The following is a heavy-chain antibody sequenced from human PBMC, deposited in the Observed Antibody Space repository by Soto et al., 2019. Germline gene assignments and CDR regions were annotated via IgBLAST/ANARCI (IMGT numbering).Heavy chain of an antibody. J-gene: IGHJ4*02. CDR3: ARETKEVGLHYYDSSGPLDY. CDR2: IIPIFGTA. D-gene: IGHD3-22*01. CDR1: GGTFSSYA. V-gene: IGHV1-69*01. Sequence: QVQLVQSGAEVKKPGSSVKVSCKASGGTFSSYAISWVRQAPGQRLEWMGGIIPIFGTANYAQKFQGRVTITADESTSTAYMELSSLRSEDTAVYYCARETKEVGLHYYDSSGPLDYWGQGTLVTVSS.